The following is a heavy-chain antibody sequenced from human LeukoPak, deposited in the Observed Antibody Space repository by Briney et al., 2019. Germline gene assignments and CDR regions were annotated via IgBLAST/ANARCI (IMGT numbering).Heavy chain of an antibody. Sequence: KTGGSLRLSCSASGFTFSSYAMHWVRQAPGKGLEWVSSINSDSSLMFYAESVKGRFTISRDNARNSLYLQMNSLRAEDTAVYYCASGAVRTWFFDIWGQGTMVTVSS. V-gene: IGHV3-21*01. CDR1: GFTFSSYA. D-gene: IGHD1-7*01. J-gene: IGHJ3*02. CDR2: INSDSSLM. CDR3: ASGAVRTWFFDI.